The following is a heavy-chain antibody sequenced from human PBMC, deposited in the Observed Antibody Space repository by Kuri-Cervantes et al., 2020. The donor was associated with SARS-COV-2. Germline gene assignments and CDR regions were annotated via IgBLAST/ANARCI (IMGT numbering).Heavy chain of an antibody. J-gene: IGHJ5*02. Sequence: GESLKISCAASGFTFSGHWIHWVRQAPEKGLVWVSRINPDGSYTNNADSVKGRFTLSRDNAKNMLFLQMNSPRAEDTAVYYCAKVPITIFGPQWSWFDPWGQGTLVTVSS. V-gene: IGHV3-74*01. CDR2: INPDGSYT. CDR1: GFTFSGHW. CDR3: AKVPITIFGPQWSWFDP. D-gene: IGHD3-3*01.